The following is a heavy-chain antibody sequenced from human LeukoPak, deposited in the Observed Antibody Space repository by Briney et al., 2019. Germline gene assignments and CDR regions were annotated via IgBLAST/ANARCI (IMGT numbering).Heavy chain of an antibody. CDR1: GFTFSDYY. D-gene: IGHD2-15*01. CDR2: ISSSGSTI. J-gene: IGHJ5*02. V-gene: IGHV3-11*01. Sequence: GGSLRLSCAASGFTFSDYYMSWIRQAPGKGLEWVSYISSSGSTIYYADSVKGRFTISRDNAKNSLYLQMNSLRAEDTAVYYCAREYCSGGSCYRGGWFDPWGQGTLVTVSS. CDR3: AREYCSGGSCYRGGWFDP.